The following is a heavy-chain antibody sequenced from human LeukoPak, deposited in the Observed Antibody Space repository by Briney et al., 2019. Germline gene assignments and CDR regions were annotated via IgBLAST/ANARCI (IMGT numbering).Heavy chain of an antibody. D-gene: IGHD2-15*01. V-gene: IGHV1-46*01. Sequence: ASVKVSCKASGYTFTSYYMHWVRQAPGQGLEWMGIINPSGGSTSYAQKFQGRVTMTRDTSTSTVYMELSSLRSEDTAVYYCARDWCSGGSCYLNYYYYYMDVWGKGTTVTISS. CDR2: INPSGGST. CDR3: ARDWCSGGSCYLNYYYYYMDV. J-gene: IGHJ6*03. CDR1: GYTFTSYY.